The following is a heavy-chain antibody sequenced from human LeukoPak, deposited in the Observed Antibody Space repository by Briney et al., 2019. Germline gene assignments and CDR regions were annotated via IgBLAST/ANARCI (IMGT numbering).Heavy chain of an antibody. J-gene: IGHJ5*02. D-gene: IGHD3-10*01. Sequence: GGSLRLSCAASGFTFSDYYMSWIRQAPGKGLEWVSYISSSGSTIYYADSVKGRFTISRDNAKNSLYLQMNSLRAEDTALYYCAKDITPHYYGSGSHYRDNWFDPWGQGTQVTVSS. CDR3: AKDITPHYYGSGSHYRDNWFDP. CDR1: GFTFSDYY. CDR2: ISSSGSTI. V-gene: IGHV3-11*01.